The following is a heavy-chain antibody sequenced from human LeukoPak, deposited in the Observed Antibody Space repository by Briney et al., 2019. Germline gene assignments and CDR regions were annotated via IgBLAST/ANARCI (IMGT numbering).Heavy chain of an antibody. D-gene: IGHD6-19*01. CDR2: ISGSGGST. J-gene: IGHJ4*02. CDR3: AKDRSSGWYH. Sequence: RASLRLSCAASGFTLCSYAMSWVREAPGKGLERVSAISGSGGSTYYVDSVKGRFTISRDNSKNTLYLQMNSLRAGDTAVYYCAKDRSSGWYHWGQGTLVTVSS. V-gene: IGHV3-23*01. CDR1: GFTLCSYA.